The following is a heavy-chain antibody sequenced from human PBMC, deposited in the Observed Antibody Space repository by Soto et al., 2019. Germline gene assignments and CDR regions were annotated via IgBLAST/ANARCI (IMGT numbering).Heavy chain of an antibody. Sequence: PSETLPLTCAVSGGSIGSSNGWSWVRQPPGKGLEWIGEIYHSGSTNYNPSLKSRVTISVDKSKNQFSLKLSSVTAADTAVYYCARVAVAGTRVDYWGQGTLVTVSS. J-gene: IGHJ4*02. D-gene: IGHD6-19*01. CDR2: IYHSGST. CDR1: GGSIGSSNG. CDR3: ARVAVAGTRVDY. V-gene: IGHV4-4*02.